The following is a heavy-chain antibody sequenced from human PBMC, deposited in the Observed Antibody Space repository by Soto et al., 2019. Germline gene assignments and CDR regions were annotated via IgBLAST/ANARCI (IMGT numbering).Heavy chain of an antibody. Sequence: QVQLQQWGAGLLKPSETLSLTCAVYGGSFSGYYWSWIRQPPGKGLEWVGEINHSGSTNYNPSLKSRVTISVDTSKNQFSLKLSSVTAANTAVYYCARGLLETFDYWGQGTLVTVSS. J-gene: IGHJ4*02. CDR3: ARGLLETFDY. CDR1: GGSFSGYY. CDR2: INHSGST. V-gene: IGHV4-34*01.